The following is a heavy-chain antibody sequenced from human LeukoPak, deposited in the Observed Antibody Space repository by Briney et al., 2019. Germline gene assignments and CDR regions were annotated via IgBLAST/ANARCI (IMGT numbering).Heavy chain of an antibody. CDR3: AKDGGIVVVTAMCDY. CDR1: GFTFSSYA. Sequence: PGGSLRLSCAASGFTFSSYAMSWVRRAPGKGLEWVSAISGSGGSTYYADSVKGRFTISRDNSKNTLYLQMNSLRAEDTAVYYCAKDGGIVVVTAMCDYWGQGTLVTVSS. J-gene: IGHJ4*02. V-gene: IGHV3-23*01. CDR2: ISGSGGST. D-gene: IGHD2-21*02.